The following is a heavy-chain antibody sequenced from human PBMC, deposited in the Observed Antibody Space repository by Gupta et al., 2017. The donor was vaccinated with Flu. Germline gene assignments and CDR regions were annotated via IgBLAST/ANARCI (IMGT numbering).Heavy chain of an antibody. Sequence: EVQLLESGGGLVQPGGSLRLSCAASGFTFSSYAMSWVRQAPGKGLEWVSAISGSGGSTYYADSVKGRFTISRDNSKNTLYLQMNSLRAEDTAVYYCAKAGRNLALYYYYGMDVWGQGTTVTVSS. CDR2: ISGSGGST. CDR3: AKAGRNLALYYYYGMDV. V-gene: IGHV3-23*01. J-gene: IGHJ6*02. D-gene: IGHD1-14*01. CDR1: GFTFSSYA.